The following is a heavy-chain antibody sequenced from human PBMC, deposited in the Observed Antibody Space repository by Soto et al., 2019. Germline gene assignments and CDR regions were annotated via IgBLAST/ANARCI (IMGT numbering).Heavy chain of an antibody. CDR1: GFSFTGFY. J-gene: IGHJ5*02. CDR3: AKDLTRQLAYWLDP. D-gene: IGHD6-6*01. Sequence: ASVKVSCKASGFSFTGFYIHWLRQAPGQGLEWMGWINAHSGGTEYAQKFQGRVTLTRDTSIATAYLTLTSLTSDDTALYYCAKDLTRQLAYWLDPWGQGTQVTVSS. V-gene: IGHV1-2*02. CDR2: INAHSGGT.